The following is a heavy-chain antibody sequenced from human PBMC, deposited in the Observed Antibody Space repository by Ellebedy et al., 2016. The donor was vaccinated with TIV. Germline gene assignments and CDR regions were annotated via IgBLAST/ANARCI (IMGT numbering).Heavy chain of an antibody. CDR2: ITDSSSST. Sequence: GESLKISCAASGFTFSSYAMSWVRQVPGKGLEWVSAITDSSSSTYYADSVKGRFTISRDNSKNTLYLQMNSLRAEDTAVYHCTKGSAPSRPYYFDYWGQGTLVTVSS. D-gene: IGHD3-3*01. V-gene: IGHV3-23*01. CDR1: GFTFSSYA. CDR3: TKGSAPSRPYYFDY. J-gene: IGHJ4*02.